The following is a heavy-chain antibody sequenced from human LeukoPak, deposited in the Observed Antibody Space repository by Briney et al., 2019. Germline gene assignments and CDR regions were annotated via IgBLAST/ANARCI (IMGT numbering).Heavy chain of an antibody. CDR1: GGSTSSYY. J-gene: IGHJ4*02. V-gene: IGHV4-59*01. CDR2: IYYSGST. CDR3: AREPQIAAAGYYYFDY. Sequence: PSETLSLTCTVSGGSTSSYYWSWIRQPPGKGLEWIGYIYYSGSTNYNPSLKSRVTISVDTSKNQFSLKLSAVTAADTAVYYCAREPQIAAAGYYYFDYWGQGTLVTVSS. D-gene: IGHD6-13*01.